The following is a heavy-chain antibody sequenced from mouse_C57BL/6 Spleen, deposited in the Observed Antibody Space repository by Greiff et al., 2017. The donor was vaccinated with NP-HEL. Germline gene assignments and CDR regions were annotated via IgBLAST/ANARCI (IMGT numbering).Heavy chain of an antibody. CDR1: GFTFSSYA. CDR2: ISDGGSYT. Sequence: EVKLMESGGGLVKPGGSLKLSCAASGFTFSSYAMSWVRQTPDKRLEWVATISDGGSYTYYPDNVKGRFTISRDNAKNNLYLQMSHLKSEDTAMYYCARGGDGYYFDYWGQGTTLTVSS. CDR3: ARGGDGYYFDY. D-gene: IGHD2-3*01. V-gene: IGHV5-4*03. J-gene: IGHJ2*01.